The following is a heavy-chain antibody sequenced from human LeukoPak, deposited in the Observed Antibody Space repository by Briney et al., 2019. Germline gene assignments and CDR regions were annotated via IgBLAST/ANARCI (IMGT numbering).Heavy chain of an antibody. J-gene: IGHJ4*02. CDR1: GFTFSSYG. CDR3: AKVLVLVSANRYYFDY. V-gene: IGHV3-33*06. Sequence: GRSLRLSCAASGFTFSSYGMHWVRQTPGKGLEWVAVIWYDGSNKYYADSVKGRFTISRDNSKNKLYLQMNSLRAEDTAVYYCAKVLVLVSANRYYFDYWGQGTLVTVSS. D-gene: IGHD2-15*01. CDR2: IWYDGSNK.